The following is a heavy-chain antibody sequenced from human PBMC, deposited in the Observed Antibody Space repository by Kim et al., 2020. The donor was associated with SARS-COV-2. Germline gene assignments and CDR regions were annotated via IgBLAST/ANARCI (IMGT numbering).Heavy chain of an antibody. CDR3: ASTFWSGYTNWFDP. V-gene: IGHV7-4-1*02. Sequence: ASVKVSCKASGYTFTSYAMNWVRQAPGQGLERMGWINTNTGNPTYAQGFTGRFVFSLDTSVSTAYLQISSLKAEDTAVYYCASTFWSGYTNWFDPWGQGTLVTVSS. J-gene: IGHJ5*02. D-gene: IGHD3-3*01. CDR2: INTNTGNP. CDR1: GYTFTSYA.